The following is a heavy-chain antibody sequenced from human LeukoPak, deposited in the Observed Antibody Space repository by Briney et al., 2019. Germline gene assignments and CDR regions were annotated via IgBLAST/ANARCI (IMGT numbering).Heavy chain of an antibody. CDR3: ARDRTMTGDRGIDY. CDR1: GFTFSTYS. D-gene: IGHD3-22*01. V-gene: IGHV3-21*01. CDR2: ISSSGYT. J-gene: IGHJ4*02. Sequence: GGSLRLSCAASGFTFSTYSMNWVRQAPGKGLEWVSAISSSGYTYYADSLKGRVTISRDNAKSSLYLQMNSLRAEDTAVYYCARDRTMTGDRGIDYWGQGTPVTVSS.